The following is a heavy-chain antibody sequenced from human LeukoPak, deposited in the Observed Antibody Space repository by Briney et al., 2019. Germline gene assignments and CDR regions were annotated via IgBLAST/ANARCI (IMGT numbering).Heavy chain of an antibody. CDR2: IYYSGSP. D-gene: IGHD6-13*01. Sequence: SETLSLTCTVSGGSINSYYWSWIRQPPGKGLEWIGSIYYSGSPTYYPSLKSRVTISVDTSKNQFSLKLSSVTAADTAVYYCARVYYSNSYDYWYFDLWGRGTLVTVSS. CDR3: ARVYYSNSYDYWYFDL. CDR1: GGSINSYY. V-gene: IGHV4-59*01. J-gene: IGHJ2*01.